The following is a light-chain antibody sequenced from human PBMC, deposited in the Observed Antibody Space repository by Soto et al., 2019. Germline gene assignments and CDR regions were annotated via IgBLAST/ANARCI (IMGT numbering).Light chain of an antibody. J-gene: IGKJ4*01. CDR3: QQYTHWPLT. Sequence: EIVMTQSPATLSVSPGERATLSCRASQSVSSNLAWYQQKPGQAPRLLIYGASTRATGIPARFSGSGSGTEFTLTISSLQSEDVAVYYCQQYTHWPLTFGGGTKVEIK. CDR2: GAS. V-gene: IGKV3-15*01. CDR1: QSVSSN.